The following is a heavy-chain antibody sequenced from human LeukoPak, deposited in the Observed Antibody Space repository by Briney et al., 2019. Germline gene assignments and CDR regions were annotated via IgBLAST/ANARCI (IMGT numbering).Heavy chain of an antibody. J-gene: IGHJ5*02. Sequence: PGEPLQISCKGSGYSFTSYWIGWVRQMPSKCLEWMGSIYPDDSDTRYSPSFQGQVTISADKSTGTAYLHWSSLKASDTAIYYCTRGGTYYDDSRDYGHWFDPWGQGTLVTVCS. D-gene: IGHD3-22*01. CDR1: GYSFTSYW. CDR2: IYPDDSDT. V-gene: IGHV5-51*01. CDR3: TRGGTYYDDSRDYGHWFDP.